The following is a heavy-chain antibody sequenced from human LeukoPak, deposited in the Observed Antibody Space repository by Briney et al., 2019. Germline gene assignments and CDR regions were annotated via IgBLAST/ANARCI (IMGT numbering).Heavy chain of an antibody. D-gene: IGHD6-13*01. CDR1: GFTFSSYG. Sequence: GGSLRLSCAASGFTFSSYGMHWVRQAPGKGLEWVAVISYDGSNKYYADSVKGRFTISRDNSKNTLYLQMNSLRAEDTAVYYCAKDGSSWYFWLYYFDYWGQGTLVTVSS. J-gene: IGHJ4*02. V-gene: IGHV3-30*18. CDR2: ISYDGSNK. CDR3: AKDGSSWYFWLYYFDY.